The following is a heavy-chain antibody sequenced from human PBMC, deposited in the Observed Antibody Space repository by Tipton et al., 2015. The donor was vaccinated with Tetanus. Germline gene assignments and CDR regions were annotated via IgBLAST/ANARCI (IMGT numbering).Heavy chain of an antibody. CDR1: GGSISSYY. J-gene: IGHJ6*03. D-gene: IGHD3-10*01. Sequence: LRLSCTVSGGSISSYYWSWIRQPPGKGLEWIGYIYYSGSTNYNPSLKSRVTISVDTSKNQFSLKLSSVTAADTAVYYCERSGERRVRGCYYYYYMDGWGKGASVTVSS. CDR2: IYYSGST. V-gene: IGHV4-59*01. CDR3: ERSGERRVRGCYYYYYMDG.